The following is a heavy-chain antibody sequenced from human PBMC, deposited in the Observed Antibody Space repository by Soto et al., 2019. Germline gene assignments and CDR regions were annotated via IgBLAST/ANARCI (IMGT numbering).Heavy chain of an antibody. Sequence: ELQLVESGGGLVQPGGSLRLSCAASGFSVSINYVNWVRQAPGKGLEWVSVIYSGGTTHYADSVKGRFTISRDTSKNTLYLQMNSLRVEDTAVYYCVGDSTDGDFVDAFDVWGQGTMVTVSS. V-gene: IGHV3-66*01. J-gene: IGHJ3*01. D-gene: IGHD4-17*01. CDR1: GFSVSINY. CDR2: IYSGGTT. CDR3: VGDSTDGDFVDAFDV.